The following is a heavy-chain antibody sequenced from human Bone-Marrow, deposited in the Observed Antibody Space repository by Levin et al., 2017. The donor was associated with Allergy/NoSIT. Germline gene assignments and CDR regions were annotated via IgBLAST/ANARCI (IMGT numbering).Heavy chain of an antibody. CDR1: GGTFSSYA. CDR3: ATPEPSNYDVWSGYHFDY. D-gene: IGHD3-3*01. Sequence: SVKVSCKASGGTFSSYAISWVRQAPGQGLEWMGGIIPIFGTANYAQKFQGRVTITADKSTSTAYMELSSLRSEDTAVYYCATPEPSNYDVWSGYHFDYWGQGTLVTVSS. V-gene: IGHV1-69*06. J-gene: IGHJ4*02. CDR2: IIPIFGTA.